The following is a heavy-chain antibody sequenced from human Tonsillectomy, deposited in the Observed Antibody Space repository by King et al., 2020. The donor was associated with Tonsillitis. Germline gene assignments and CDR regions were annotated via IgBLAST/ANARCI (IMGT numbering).Heavy chain of an antibody. J-gene: IGHJ6*02. Sequence: VQLVESGGGVVQPGRSLRLSCAASGFTFSSYGIHWVRQAPGKGLEWVAVISYDGSNKYYADSVKGRFNISRDNSQNTLYLQMNSLRAEDTAVYYCARNYYASGGHSNSMDVWGQGTTVTVSS. V-gene: IGHV3-33*05. CDR3: ARNYYASGGHSNSMDV. D-gene: IGHD3-22*01. CDR2: ISYDGSNK. CDR1: GFTFSSYG.